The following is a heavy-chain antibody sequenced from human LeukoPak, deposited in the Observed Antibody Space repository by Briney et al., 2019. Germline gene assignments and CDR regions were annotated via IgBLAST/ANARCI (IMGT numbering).Heavy chain of an antibody. CDR1: GFTLDIFA. J-gene: IGHJ4*02. D-gene: IGHD3-10*01. CDR2: ISGSGSST. Sequence: PGGSLRLSCAASGFTLDIFAMSWARHAPGEGLELVSAISGSGSSTYYAGSVKGRFTNSRENSKSILYLQMNSLRAEESAVYYCTRGIRYYFDCWGQGTLVTVSS. CDR3: TRGIRYYFDC. V-gene: IGHV3-23*01.